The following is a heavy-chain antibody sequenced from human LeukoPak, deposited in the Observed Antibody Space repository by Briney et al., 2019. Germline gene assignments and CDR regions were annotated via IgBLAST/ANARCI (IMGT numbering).Heavy chain of an antibody. CDR3: ANEYSSSWYGYFQH. J-gene: IGHJ1*01. CDR1: GFTFSSYW. V-gene: IGHV3-7*01. Sequence: PGGSLRLSCAASGFTFSSYWMSWVRQAPGKGLEWVANIKQDGSEKYYVDSVKGRFTISRDNAKNSLYLQMNSLRAEDTAVYYCANEYSSSWYGYFQHWGQGTLVTVSS. D-gene: IGHD6-13*01. CDR2: IKQDGSEK.